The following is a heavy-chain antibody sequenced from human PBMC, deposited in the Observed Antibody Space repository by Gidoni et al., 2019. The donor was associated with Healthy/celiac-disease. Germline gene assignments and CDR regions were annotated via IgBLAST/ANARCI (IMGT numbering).Heavy chain of an antibody. Sequence: QVQLVQSGAEVKKPGSSVKVSCKASGGTFSSSAISWVRQAPGHGLEWMGGIIPIFGTASDAQKCQGRVTITADESTSTAYMELSSLRSEDTAVYYCARVGADCSGGSCYSPYYYYGMDVWGQGTTVTVSS. D-gene: IGHD2-15*01. CDR1: GGTFSSSA. CDR2: IIPIFGTA. CDR3: ARVGADCSGGSCYSPYYYYGMDV. V-gene: IGHV1-69*01. J-gene: IGHJ6*02.